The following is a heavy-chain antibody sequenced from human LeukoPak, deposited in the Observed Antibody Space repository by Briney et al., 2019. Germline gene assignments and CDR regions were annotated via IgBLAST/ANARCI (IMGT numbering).Heavy chain of an antibody. J-gene: IGHJ4*02. CDR2: IYHSGNT. D-gene: IGHD2-21*02. V-gene: IGHV4-59*01. CDR1: GDSISSYY. Sequence: PSETLSLTCTVSGDSISSYYWSWIRQPPGKGLEWIGYIYHSGNTNYNPSLKRRVTMSIDTSNNQFSLKLSSVTAADTAFYYCARVTRRVSSGDYLFFDSWGQGTRVTVSS. CDR3: ARVTRRVSSGDYLFFDS.